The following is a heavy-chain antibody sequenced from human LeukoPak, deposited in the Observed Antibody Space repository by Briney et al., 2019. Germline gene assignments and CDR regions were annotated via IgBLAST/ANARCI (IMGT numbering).Heavy chain of an antibody. CDR3: ARDYTGIVVVPAANFDY. Sequence: ASVKVSCKASGHTFTSYDINWVRQATGQGLEWMGWINPNSGGTNYAQKFQGRVTMTRDTSISTAYMELSRLRSDDTAVYYCARDYTGIVVVPAANFDYWGQGTLVTVSS. V-gene: IGHV1-2*02. CDR2: INPNSGGT. J-gene: IGHJ4*02. D-gene: IGHD2-2*01. CDR1: GHTFTSYD.